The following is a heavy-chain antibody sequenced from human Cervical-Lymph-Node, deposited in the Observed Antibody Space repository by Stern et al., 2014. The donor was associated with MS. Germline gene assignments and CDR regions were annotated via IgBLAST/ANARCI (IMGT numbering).Heavy chain of an antibody. CDR2: IYPGDSDT. V-gene: IGHV5-51*01. J-gene: IGHJ4*02. Sequence: VQLGQSGAEVKKPGESLKISCKGSGHSFSNYWIGWVRQMPGQGLEWMGMIYPGDSDTRSSPSFQGHVTISADKSISTAYLQWSSLEASDTATYYCARHGGQQLVLGFDSWGQGTLVTVSS. D-gene: IGHD6-13*01. CDR1: GHSFSNYW. CDR3: ARHGGQQLVLGFDS.